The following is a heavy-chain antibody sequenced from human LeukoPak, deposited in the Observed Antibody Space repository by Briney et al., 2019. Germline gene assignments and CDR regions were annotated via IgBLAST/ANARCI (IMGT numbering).Heavy chain of an antibody. Sequence: GGSLRLSCAASGFTVSSNYMSWARRAPGRGREWTSVIYSGGSTYYADSVKGRFTISRDNSKNTLYLQMNSLRAEDTAVYYCAGTNHYDILTGYIFDYWGQGTLVTVSS. CDR3: AGTNHYDILTGYIFDY. CDR1: GFTVSSNY. D-gene: IGHD3-9*01. V-gene: IGHV3-66*01. J-gene: IGHJ4*02. CDR2: IYSGGST.